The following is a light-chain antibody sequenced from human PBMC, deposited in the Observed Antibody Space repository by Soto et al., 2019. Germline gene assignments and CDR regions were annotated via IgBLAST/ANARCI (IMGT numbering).Light chain of an antibody. V-gene: IGKV1-17*01. J-gene: IGKJ1*01. CDR1: QGIRTD. Sequence: DIQMTHSPSSLSASVGARVTITCRASQGIRTDLGWYQQNPGKAPKRLIYAASSLQSGVPSRFSGSGSGTEFPLTISSLHADDFATYCCLQHNSYSWTLGQGTKVEIK. CDR2: AAS. CDR3: LQHNSYSWT.